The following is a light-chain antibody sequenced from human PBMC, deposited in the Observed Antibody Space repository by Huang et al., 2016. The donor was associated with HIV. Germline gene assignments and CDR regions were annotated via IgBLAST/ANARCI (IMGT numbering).Light chain of an antibody. Sequence: DIQMTQSPSSLSASVGDRVTITCRASQGIRNSLAWYQQKAGRAPKLLLYAASRLQSGVPSRFSGSGSGTDYTLTISSLQPEDFATYYCQQYYSTPSLTFGGGTKVEIK. J-gene: IGKJ4*01. CDR3: QQYYSTPSLT. CDR1: QGIRNS. V-gene: IGKV1-NL1*01. CDR2: AAS.